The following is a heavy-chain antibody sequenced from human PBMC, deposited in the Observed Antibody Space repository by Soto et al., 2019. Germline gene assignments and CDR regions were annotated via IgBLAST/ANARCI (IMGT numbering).Heavy chain of an antibody. CDR3: ARELVAGIIFYFDY. CDR2: INAGNGNT. CDR1: GYTFTSYA. Sequence: GASVKVSFKASGYTFTSYAMHWVRQAPGQRLEWMGWINAGNGNTKYSQKFQGRVTITRDTSASTAYMELSSLRSEDTAVYYCARELVAGIIFYFDYWGQGTLVTVSS. D-gene: IGHD6-19*01. J-gene: IGHJ4*02. V-gene: IGHV1-3*01.